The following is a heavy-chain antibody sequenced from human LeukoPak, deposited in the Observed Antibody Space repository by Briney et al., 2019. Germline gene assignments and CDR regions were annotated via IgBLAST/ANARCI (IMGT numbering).Heavy chain of an antibody. D-gene: IGHD6-13*01. CDR3: ARHDGSSWYSVDY. CDR1: GYSFTSYW. Sequence: GESLKISCKGSGYSFTSYWISWVRQMPGKGLEWMGRIDPSDSYTNYSPSFQGHVTISADKSISTAYLQWSSLKASDTAMYYCARHDGSSWYSVDYWGQGTLVTVSS. V-gene: IGHV5-10-1*01. J-gene: IGHJ4*02. CDR2: IDPSDSYT.